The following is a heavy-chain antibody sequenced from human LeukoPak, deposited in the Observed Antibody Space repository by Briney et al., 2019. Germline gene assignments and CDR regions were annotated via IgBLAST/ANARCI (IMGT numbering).Heavy chain of an antibody. D-gene: IGHD3-22*01. CDR3: AGLGASGNGYLSWFDP. V-gene: IGHV4-59*01. CDR2: IYYSGNS. Sequence: PSETLSLTCTVSGGSISTYYWSWIRQPPGKGLEWIAYIYYSGNSNYNPSLKSRVTISVDTSKNQFSLKLSSVTAADTAVYYCAGLGASGNGYLSWFDPWGQGTLVTVSS. CDR1: GGSISTYY. J-gene: IGHJ5*02.